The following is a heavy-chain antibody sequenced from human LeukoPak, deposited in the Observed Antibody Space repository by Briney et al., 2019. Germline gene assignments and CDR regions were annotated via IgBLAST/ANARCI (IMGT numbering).Heavy chain of an antibody. J-gene: IGHJ5*02. D-gene: IGHD1-26*01. CDR2: INPNSGGT. Sequence: ASVKVPCKASGYTFTGYYTHWVRQAPGQGLEWMGWINPNSGGTNYAQKLQGRVTMTRDTSISTAYMELSRLRSDDTAVYYCARSGSYPEYNWFDPWGQGTLVTVSS. CDR3: ARSGSYPEYNWFDP. CDR1: GYTFTGYY. V-gene: IGHV1-2*02.